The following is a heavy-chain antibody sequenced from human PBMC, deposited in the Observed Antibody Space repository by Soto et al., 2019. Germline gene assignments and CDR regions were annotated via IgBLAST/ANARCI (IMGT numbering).Heavy chain of an antibody. CDR3: ARRARPDFYYMDV. D-gene: IGHD6-6*01. CDR1: GFTLSNYA. CDR2: ISSNGVGT. V-gene: IGHV3-64*01. Sequence: EVQLVESGGDLAQPGGSLRLSCAASGFTLSNYAMDWVRQAPGKGLEYVSGISSNGVGTYYANSVQGRFTVSRDNSKNTVYLQMGYLRTEDTAVYYCARRARPDFYYMDVWGKGTTVTVS. J-gene: IGHJ6*03.